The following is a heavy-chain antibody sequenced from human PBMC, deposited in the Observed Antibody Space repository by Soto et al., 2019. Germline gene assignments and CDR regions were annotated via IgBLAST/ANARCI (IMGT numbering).Heavy chain of an antibody. V-gene: IGHV4-30-4*01. CDR2: IYYSGST. D-gene: IGHD5-12*01. CDR3: ARDPQSILATIYRVGYFDL. CDR1: GGSISSGDYY. J-gene: IGHJ2*01. Sequence: QVQLQESGPGLVKPSQTLSLTCTVSGGSISSGDYYWSWIRQPPGKGLEWIGYIYYSGSTYYNPSLTSRVTISVDTSKNQFSLKLSSVTAADTAVYYCARDPQSILATIYRVGYFDLWGRGTLVTVSS.